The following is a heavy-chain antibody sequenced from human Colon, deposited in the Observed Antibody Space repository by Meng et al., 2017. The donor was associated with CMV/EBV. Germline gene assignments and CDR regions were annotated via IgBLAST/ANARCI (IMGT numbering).Heavy chain of an antibody. CDR2: ITGSGKT. J-gene: IGHJ4*02. V-gene: IGHV3-66*03. CDR1: GFTVSRNY. CDR3: AREPGHCTSTSCYTEGYYFDT. D-gene: IGHD2-2*02. Sequence: GGSLRLSCAASGFTVSRNYINWVRQAPGKGLEWVSVITGSGKTHYADSVKGRFIISRDTSKNMVNLQMNNLRGEDAAVYYCAREPGHCTSTSCYTEGYYFDTWGQGTMVTVSS.